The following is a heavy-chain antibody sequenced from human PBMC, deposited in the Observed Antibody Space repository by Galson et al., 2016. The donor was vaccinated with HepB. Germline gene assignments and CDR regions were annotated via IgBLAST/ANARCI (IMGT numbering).Heavy chain of an antibody. J-gene: IGHJ4*02. Sequence: SLRLSCAASGFSFSSHAIHWVRQAPGKGLEWVAVISFDGSINHFADSVRGRFTISRDNSEKTLYLQMNSLRPEDTAVYYCARGSPYYYDRSGYYYPFDYWGQGALVTFSS. CDR2: ISFDGSIN. CDR1: GFSFSSHA. CDR3: ARGSPYYYDRSGYYYPFDY. V-gene: IGHV3-30*04. D-gene: IGHD3-22*01.